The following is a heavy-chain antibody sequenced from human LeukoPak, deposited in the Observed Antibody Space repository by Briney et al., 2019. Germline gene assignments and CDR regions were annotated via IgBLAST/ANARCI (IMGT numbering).Heavy chain of an antibody. D-gene: IGHD4-17*01. Sequence: GGSLRLSCAASGFTFSDYYMSWIRQAPGKGLEWVSYISSSSSYTNYADSVKGRFTISRDNAKNSLYLQTNSLRAEDTAVYYCARDVRNTVTTSDWFDPWGQGTLVTVSS. CDR2: ISSSSSYT. J-gene: IGHJ5*02. CDR1: GFTFSDYY. CDR3: ARDVRNTVTTSDWFDP. V-gene: IGHV3-11*05.